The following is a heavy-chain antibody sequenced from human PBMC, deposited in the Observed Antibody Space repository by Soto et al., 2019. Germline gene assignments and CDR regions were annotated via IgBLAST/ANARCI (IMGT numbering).Heavy chain of an antibody. CDR2: ISSSGSTI. J-gene: IGHJ4*02. CDR3: AYTEDGDSDFDS. V-gene: IGHV3-48*02. CDR1: GFTFSTYG. Sequence: EVQLVESGGGLVQPGGSLRLSCAASGFTFSTYGMNWVRQAPGKGLEWVSYISSSGSTIYYVESVRGRFSTSRDNAKNSLYLQMDSLRDEDTAVYFCAYTEDGDSDFDSWGQGTLVTVAS. D-gene: IGHD4-17*01.